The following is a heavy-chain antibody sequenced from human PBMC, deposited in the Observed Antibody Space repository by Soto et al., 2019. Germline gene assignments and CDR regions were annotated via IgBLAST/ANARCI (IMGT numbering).Heavy chain of an antibody. J-gene: IGHJ2*01. Sequence: QVQLVESGGGVVQPGRSLRLSCAASGFTFSSYAMHWVRQAPGKGLEWVAVISYDGSNKYYADSVKGRFTISRDNSKNTLYLQMNSLRAEETAVYYGARDPVTTVVTSTNADWYFDLWGRGTLVTVSS. CDR2: ISYDGSNK. V-gene: IGHV3-30-3*01. CDR3: ARDPVTTVVTSTNADWYFDL. D-gene: IGHD4-17*01. CDR1: GFTFSSYA.